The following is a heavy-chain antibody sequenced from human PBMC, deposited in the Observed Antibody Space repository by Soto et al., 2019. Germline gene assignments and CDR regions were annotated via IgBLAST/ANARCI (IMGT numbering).Heavy chain of an antibody. CDR2: IYHSGST. CDR1: GGSISSGGYS. Sequence: QLQLQESGSGLVKPSQTLSLTCAVSGGSISSGGYSWSWLRQPPGKGLDWIGYIYHSGSTSYNPSLKSRVTISVDRSKNQSSPKLSSVTASDTAVYYCVRVPDYWGQGTLVTVSS. V-gene: IGHV4-30-2*01. CDR3: VRVPDY. J-gene: IGHJ4*02.